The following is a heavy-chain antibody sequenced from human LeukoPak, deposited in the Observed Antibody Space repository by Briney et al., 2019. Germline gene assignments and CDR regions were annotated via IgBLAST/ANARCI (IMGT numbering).Heavy chain of an antibody. J-gene: IGHJ5*02. D-gene: IGHD5-18*01. CDR2: MYYSGRT. CDR3: ARVGRRGYRVNNWFDP. Sequence: SETLSLTCTVSGGSISSRGYYWSWIRQHPGKGLEWIGYMYYSGRTYYNPSLKSRVTISVDTSKNQFSLKLSSVTAADTAVYYCARVGRRGYRVNNWFDPWGQGTLVTVSS. CDR1: GGSISSRGYY. V-gene: IGHV4-31*03.